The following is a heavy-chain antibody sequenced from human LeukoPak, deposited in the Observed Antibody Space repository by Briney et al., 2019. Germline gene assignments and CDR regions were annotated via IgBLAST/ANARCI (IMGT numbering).Heavy chain of an antibody. V-gene: IGHV4-34*01. J-gene: IGHJ6*02. Sequence: SETLSLTCAVYGGSFSGYYWSWIRQPPGKGLEWIGEINHSGSTNYNPSLKSRVTISVDTSKNQFSLKLSSVTAADTAVYYCARDRAYCSSTSCYRNYGMDVWGQGTTVTVSS. CDR2: INHSGST. D-gene: IGHD2-2*02. CDR1: GGSFSGYY. CDR3: ARDRAYCSSTSCYRNYGMDV.